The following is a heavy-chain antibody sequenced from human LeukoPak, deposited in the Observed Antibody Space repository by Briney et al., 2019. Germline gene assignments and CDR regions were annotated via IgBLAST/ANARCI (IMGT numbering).Heavy chain of an antibody. V-gene: IGHV3-23*01. CDR2: ISGSGGGT. J-gene: IGHJ4*02. Sequence: GGSLRLSCAASGFTFSSYGMSWVRQAPGKGLEWVSAISGSGGGTYYADSVKGRFTISRDNSKNTLYLQMNSLRAEDTAVYYCAKAFGSRSGDYWGQGTLVTVSS. CDR1: GFTFSSYG. CDR3: AKAFGSRSGDY. D-gene: IGHD1-26*01.